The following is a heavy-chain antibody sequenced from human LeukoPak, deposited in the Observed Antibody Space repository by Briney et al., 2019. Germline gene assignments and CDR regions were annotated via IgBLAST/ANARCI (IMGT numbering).Heavy chain of an antibody. Sequence: ASVKVSCKASGGTFSSYAISWVRQAPGQGLEWMEGIIPIFGTANYAQKFQGRVTITADESTSTAYMELSSLRSEDTAVYYCARANYYYYYGMDVWGQGTTVTVSS. CDR1: GGTFSSYA. V-gene: IGHV1-69*13. CDR2: IIPIFGTA. J-gene: IGHJ6*02. CDR3: ARANYYYYYGMDV.